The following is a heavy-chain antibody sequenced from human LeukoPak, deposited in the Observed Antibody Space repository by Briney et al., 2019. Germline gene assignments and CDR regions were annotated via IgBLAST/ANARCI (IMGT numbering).Heavy chain of an antibody. J-gene: IGHJ4*02. CDR2: ISSSSSYI. V-gene: IGHV3-21*01. Sequence: PGGSLRLSCAASGFTFRNYEMNWVRQAPGKGLEWVSSISSSSSYIYYADSVKGRFTISRDNAKNSLYLQMNSLRAEDTAVYYCARDHGMFVDTAMVCDYWGQGTLVTVSS. CDR1: GFTFRNYE. D-gene: IGHD5-18*01. CDR3: ARDHGMFVDTAMVCDY.